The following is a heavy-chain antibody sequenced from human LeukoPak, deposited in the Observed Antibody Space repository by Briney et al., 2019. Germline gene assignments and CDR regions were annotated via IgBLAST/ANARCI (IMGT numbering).Heavy chain of an antibody. J-gene: IGHJ4*02. Sequence: SGGSLRLSCAASRFTFSSYGMHWVRQAPGKGLEWVAYIQYDGSNEQYADSVKGRFSISRDSSKNILYLQMNSLRAEDTAVYYCARDPHSLDYWGQGTLVTVSS. CDR3: ARDPHSLDY. V-gene: IGHV3-30*02. CDR1: RFTFSSYG. CDR2: IQYDGSNE. D-gene: IGHD5-18*01.